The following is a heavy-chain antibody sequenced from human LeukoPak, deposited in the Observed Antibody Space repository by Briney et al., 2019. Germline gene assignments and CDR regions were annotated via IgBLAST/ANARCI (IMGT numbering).Heavy chain of an antibody. Sequence: SETLSLTCTVSGGSISSYYWSWIRQPPGKGLEWIGYIYYSGSTNYNPSLTSRVTISVDTSKNQFSLKLSSVTAADTAVYYCARNRKQWLIDYWGQGTLVTVSS. CDR2: IYYSGST. V-gene: IGHV4-59*01. D-gene: IGHD6-19*01. CDR3: ARNRKQWLIDY. J-gene: IGHJ4*02. CDR1: GGSISSYY.